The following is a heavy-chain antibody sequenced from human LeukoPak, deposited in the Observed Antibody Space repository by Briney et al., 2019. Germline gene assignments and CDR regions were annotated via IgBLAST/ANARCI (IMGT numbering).Heavy chain of an antibody. CDR1: GFTFSSYS. Sequence: PGGSLRLSCAASGFTFSSYSMNWVRQAPGKGLGWVSSISSSSSYIYYADSVKGRFTISRDNAKNSLYLQMNSLRAEDTAVYYCANYDFWRGYPDYWGQGTLVTVSS. D-gene: IGHD3-3*01. CDR2: ISSSSSYI. CDR3: ANYDFWRGYPDY. J-gene: IGHJ4*02. V-gene: IGHV3-21*01.